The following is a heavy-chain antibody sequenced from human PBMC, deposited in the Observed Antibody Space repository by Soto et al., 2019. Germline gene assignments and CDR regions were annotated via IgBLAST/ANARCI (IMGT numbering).Heavy chain of an antibody. J-gene: IGHJ6*03. D-gene: IGHD6-13*01. CDR2: ISSSSSTI. CDR3: ARVSAAADYYYYYYMDV. V-gene: IGHV3-48*01. Sequence: GGSLRLSCAASGFTFSSYSMNWVRQAPGKGLEWVSYISSSSSTIYYADSVKGRFNISRDNAKNSLYLQMNSLRAEDTAVYYCARVSAAADYYYYYYMDVWGKGTTVTVSS. CDR1: GFTFSSYS.